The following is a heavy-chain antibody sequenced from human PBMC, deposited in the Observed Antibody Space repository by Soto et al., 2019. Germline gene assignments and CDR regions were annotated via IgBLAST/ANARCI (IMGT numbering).Heavy chain of an antibody. D-gene: IGHD2-15*01. CDR3: AKLYCSGGSCYRNWYFDL. V-gene: IGHV3-23*01. CDR1: GFTFSSYA. J-gene: IGHJ2*01. CDR2: ISGSGGST. Sequence: EVQLLESGGGLVQPGGSLRLSCAASGFTFSSYAMSWVRQAPGKGLEWVSAISGSGGSTYYADSVKGRFTISRDNSKNTLYLQMNSLRAEDTAVYYCAKLYCSGGSCYRNWYFDLWGRGTLVTVSS.